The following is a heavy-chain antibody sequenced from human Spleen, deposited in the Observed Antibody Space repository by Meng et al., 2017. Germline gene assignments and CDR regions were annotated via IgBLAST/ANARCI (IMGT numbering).Heavy chain of an antibody. CDR1: GFTVSSNY. Sequence: GESLKISCAASGFTVSSNYMSWVRQTPGKGLEWVSYISSSGSIIFYADSLKGRFTVSRDNAKNSLYLQMNSLRAEDTAVYYCARYSSGWIKWGQGTLVTVSS. J-gene: IGHJ4*01. CDR2: ISSSGSII. CDR3: ARYSSGWIK. D-gene: IGHD6-19*01. V-gene: IGHV3-11*01.